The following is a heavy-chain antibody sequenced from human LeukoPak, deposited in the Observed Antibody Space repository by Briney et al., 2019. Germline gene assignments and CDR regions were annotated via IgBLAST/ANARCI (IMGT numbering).Heavy chain of an antibody. D-gene: IGHD6-19*01. CDR2: IRYDGGNK. CDR1: GFTFSSYV. CDR3: AKDGGGGAVARYYFDY. V-gene: IGHV3-30*02. Sequence: PGGALRLSCAASGFTFSSYVMHGARQAPGKGLECVALIRYDGGNKYYADSVKGRFTISRDNSKNTLYLQIYRQRAEDTGVYYCAKDGGGGAVARYYFDYWGQGTLVTVSS. J-gene: IGHJ4*02.